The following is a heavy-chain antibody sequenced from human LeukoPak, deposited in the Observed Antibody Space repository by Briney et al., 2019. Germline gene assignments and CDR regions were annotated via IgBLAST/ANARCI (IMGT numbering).Heavy chain of an antibody. CDR2: ISWNSGSI. J-gene: IGHJ4*02. D-gene: IGHD3-3*01. CDR3: AKMTYYDFWSGYEYYFDY. V-gene: IGHV3-9*01. CDR1: GFTFDDYV. Sequence: GRSLRLSCAASGFTFDDYVMHWVRQAPGKGLEWVSGISWNSGSIGYADSVKGRFTISRDNAKNSLYLQMNSLRAEDTALYYCAKMTYYDFWSGYEYYFDYWGQGTLVTVSS.